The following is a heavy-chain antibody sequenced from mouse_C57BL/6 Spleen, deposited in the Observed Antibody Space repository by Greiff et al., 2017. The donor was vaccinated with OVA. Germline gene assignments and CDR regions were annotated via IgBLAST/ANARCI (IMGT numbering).Heavy chain of an antibody. CDR2: ISYDGSN. D-gene: IGHD2-2*01. Sequence: EVKLQESGPGLVKPSQSLSLTCSVSGYSITSGYYWYWIRQFPGNKLEWMGYISYDGSNNYNQSLKNRIPITRDTSENQFILTLNSVTTEDTATYYCAREVVTYAMDYWGKGTSVTGSS. V-gene: IGHV3-6*01. J-gene: IGHJ4*01. CDR1: GYSITSGYY. CDR3: AREVVTYAMDY.